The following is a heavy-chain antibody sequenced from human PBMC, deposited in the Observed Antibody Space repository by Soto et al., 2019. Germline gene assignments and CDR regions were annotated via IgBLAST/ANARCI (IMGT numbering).Heavy chain of an antibody. D-gene: IGHD1-26*01. V-gene: IGHV1-18*01. CDR2: ISAYNGET. CDR1: GYTFSNYG. CDR3: ARASGTGVGTTSY. Sequence: QVQLVQSGPEVKKPGASAKVSCKAAGYTFSNYGISWMRQVPGQGLEWMGWISAYNGETKYAQKFQCRVSMTTDTSTNTAYMALGSLRSDDTAVYYCARASGTGVGTTSYWGQGTLVTVSS. J-gene: IGHJ4*02.